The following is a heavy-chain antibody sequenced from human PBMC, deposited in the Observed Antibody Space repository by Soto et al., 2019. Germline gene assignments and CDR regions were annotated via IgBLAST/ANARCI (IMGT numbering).Heavy chain of an antibody. CDR3: ATTIIYFYPGDD. V-gene: IGHV1-46*01. CDR2: IDPSGART. Sequence: QVQVQQSGAEVKEHGASVRISCKASGYTFISYYMHWVRQAPGQGLEWMGIIDPSGARTTYAQRSRGSATMTWDTSRSTVYMDRTILRPDDTAVYFCATTIIYFYPGDDWGQGTVVSVSS. CDR1: GYTFISYY. D-gene: IGHD3-3*01. J-gene: IGHJ4*02.